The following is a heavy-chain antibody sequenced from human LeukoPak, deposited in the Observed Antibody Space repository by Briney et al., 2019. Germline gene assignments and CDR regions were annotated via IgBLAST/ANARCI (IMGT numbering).Heavy chain of an antibody. J-gene: IGHJ4*02. CDR2: IYSGGST. CDR1: GFTFSSYG. V-gene: IGHV3-53*04. Sequence: GRSLRLSCAASGFTFSSYGMHWVRQAPGKGLEWVSVIYSGGSTYYADSVKGRFTISRHNSKNTLYLQMNSLRAEDTAVYYCARTTGTTDYWGQGTLVTVSS. D-gene: IGHD1-7*01. CDR3: ARTTGTTDY.